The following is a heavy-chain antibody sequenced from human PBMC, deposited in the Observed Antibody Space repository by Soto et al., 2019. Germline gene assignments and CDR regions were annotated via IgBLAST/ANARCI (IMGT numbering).Heavy chain of an antibody. CDR3: ATMGTPVTGLYYYDY. V-gene: IGHV4-30-4*01. CDR2: ISYSGTT. D-gene: IGHD4-17*01. J-gene: IGHJ4*02. CDR1: GGSISSGNYY. Sequence: SETLSLTCTVSGGSISSGNYYWSWIRQPPGKGLEWIGFISYSGTTHYSASLRSRVSISVDTSKNQFSLDLSSVTAADTAVYYCATMGTPVTGLYYYDYWGQGTLVTVSS.